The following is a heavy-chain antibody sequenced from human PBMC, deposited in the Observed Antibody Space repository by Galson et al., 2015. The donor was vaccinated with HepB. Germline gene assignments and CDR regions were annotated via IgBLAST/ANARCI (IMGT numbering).Heavy chain of an antibody. D-gene: IGHD3-16*02. CDR3: ARPPGGSYDYIWGSYRYSGSYYFDY. Sequence: SVKVSCKASGYTFTSYAMNWVRQAPGQGLEWMGWINTNTGNPTYAQGFTGRFVFSLDTSVSTAYLQISSLKAEDTAVYYCARPPGGSYDYIWGSYRYSGSYYFDYWGQGTLVTVSS. CDR1: GYTFTSYA. CDR2: INTNTGNP. J-gene: IGHJ4*02. V-gene: IGHV7-4-1*02.